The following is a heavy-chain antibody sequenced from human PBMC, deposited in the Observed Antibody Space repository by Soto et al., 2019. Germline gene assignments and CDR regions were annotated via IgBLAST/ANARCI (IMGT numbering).Heavy chain of an antibody. J-gene: IGHJ6*02. V-gene: IGHV4-4*02. D-gene: IGHD4-17*01. CDR1: GGSISSSNW. CDR3: ARDPYGVKGYYYYGMDV. CDR2: IYHSGST. Sequence: QVQLQESGPGLVKPSGTLSLTCAVSGGSISSSNWWSWVRQPPGKGLEWIGEIYHSGSTNYNPSLKSRVTISVDTSKNQFSLKLSSVTAADTAVYYCARDPYGVKGYYYYGMDVWGQGTTVTVSS.